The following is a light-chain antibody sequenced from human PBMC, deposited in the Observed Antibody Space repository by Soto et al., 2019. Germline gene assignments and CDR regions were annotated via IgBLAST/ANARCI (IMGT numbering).Light chain of an antibody. CDR2: YRSDSDK. V-gene: IGLV5-45*03. Sequence: QPVLTQPSSLSASPGASASLTCTLRSGSNVGTYRIFWYQQKPGSPPQYLLRYRSDSDKQQGSGVPSRFSGSKDDSANAGVLVISGLQSEDEADYYCMIWHSSAWVFGGGTKLTVL. CDR1: SGSNVGTYR. CDR3: MIWHSSAWV. J-gene: IGLJ3*02.